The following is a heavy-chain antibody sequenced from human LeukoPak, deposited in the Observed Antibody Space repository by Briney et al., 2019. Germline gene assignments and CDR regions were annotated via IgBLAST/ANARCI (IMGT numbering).Heavy chain of an antibody. J-gene: IGHJ4*02. D-gene: IGHD3-16*01. Sequence: GGSLRLSCAASGFTFSSYGVSWVRQAPGKGLEWVSGISGSGHRTYYADSVKGRFTISRDNSKNTMYLQMNSLRAEDTAVYYCAKDWGEYFDYVWGSFTSFDFWGQGTLVTVSS. CDR1: GFTFSSYG. CDR3: AKDWGEYFDYVWGSFTSFDF. V-gene: IGHV3-23*01. CDR2: ISGSGHRT.